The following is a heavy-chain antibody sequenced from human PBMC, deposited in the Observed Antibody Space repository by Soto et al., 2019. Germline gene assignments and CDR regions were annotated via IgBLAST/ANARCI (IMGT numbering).Heavy chain of an antibody. CDR2: IWYDGSNN. Sequence: QVQLVESGGGVVQPGRSLRLSCAASGFTFSSYGMHWVRQAPCKGLEWVAVIWYDGSNNYYADSVKGRFTISRDNSKNTLYLQMNSLRAEDTAVYYCARAAPDTAMVSYYGMDVWGQWTTVTVSS. J-gene: IGHJ6*02. D-gene: IGHD5-18*01. V-gene: IGHV3-33*01. CDR3: ARAAPDTAMVSYYGMDV. CDR1: GFTFSSYG.